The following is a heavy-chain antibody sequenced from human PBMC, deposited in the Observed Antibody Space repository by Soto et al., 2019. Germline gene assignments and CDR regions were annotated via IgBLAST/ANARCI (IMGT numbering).Heavy chain of an antibody. CDR3: PHSVEQQLVLIAWFDP. D-gene: IGHD6-13*01. J-gene: IGHJ5*02. CDR1: GFSLSTSGVG. V-gene: IGHV2-5*02. Sequence: SGPTLVNPTQTLTLTCTFSGFSLSTSGVGVGWIRQPPGKALEWLALIYWDDDKRYSPSLKSRLTITKDTSKNQVVLTITNTDPVDTATYSCPHSVEQQLVLIAWFDPWGHGTLVTVSS. CDR2: IYWDDDK.